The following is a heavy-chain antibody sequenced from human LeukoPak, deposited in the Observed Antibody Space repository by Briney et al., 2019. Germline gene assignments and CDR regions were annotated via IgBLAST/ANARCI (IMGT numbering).Heavy chain of an antibody. Sequence: SQTLSLTCAVSGGSISSGGYSWSWIRQPPGKGLEWIGYIYHSGSTYYNPPLKSRVTISVDRSKNQFSLKLNSVTAADTAVYYCARGGLELDYWGQGTLVTVSS. CDR3: ARGGLELDY. V-gene: IGHV4-30-2*01. J-gene: IGHJ4*02. D-gene: IGHD1-7*01. CDR1: GGSISSGGYS. CDR2: IYHSGST.